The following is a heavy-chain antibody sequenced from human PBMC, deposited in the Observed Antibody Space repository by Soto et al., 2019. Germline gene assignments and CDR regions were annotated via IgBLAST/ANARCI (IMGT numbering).Heavy chain of an antibody. D-gene: IGHD6-19*01. V-gene: IGHV3-66*01. CDR2: IYSGGST. Sequence: PGGSLRLSWAAAGCTVSSNYMSWVRQAPGKGLEWVSVIYSGGSTYYADSVKGRFTISRDNSKNTLYLQMNSLRAEDTAVYYCARDRIAVAGNPEYFQHWGQGTLVTVSS. CDR1: GCTVSSNY. CDR3: ARDRIAVAGNPEYFQH. J-gene: IGHJ1*01.